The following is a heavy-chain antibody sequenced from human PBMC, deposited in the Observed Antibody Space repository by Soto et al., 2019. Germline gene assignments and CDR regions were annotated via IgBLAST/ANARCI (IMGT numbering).Heavy chain of an antibody. CDR1: GYTFTSYG. CDR2: ISAYNGNT. J-gene: IGHJ6*02. CDR3: TTSPPEDIVVLDYYYYGMDV. Sequence: ASVKVSCKASGYTFTSYGISWVRQAPGQGLEWMGWISAYNGNTNYAQKLQGRVTMTTDTSTSTAYMELRSLRSDDTAVYYCTTSPPEDIVVLDYYYYGMDVWCQRTRVTVSS. V-gene: IGHV1-18*01. D-gene: IGHD2-15*01.